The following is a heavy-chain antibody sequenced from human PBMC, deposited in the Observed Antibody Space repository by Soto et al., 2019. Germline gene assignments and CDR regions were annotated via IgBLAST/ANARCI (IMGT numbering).Heavy chain of an antibody. CDR1: GFTFSSYS. D-gene: IGHD4-17*01. Sequence: GGSLRLSCAASGFTFSSYSMNWVRQAPGKGLEWVSYISSSSSTIYYADSVKGRFTISRDNAKNPLYLQMNSLRDEDTAVYYCARGRGDYVPYYYYGMDVWGQGTTVTVSS. CDR3: ARGRGDYVPYYYYGMDV. CDR2: ISSSSSTI. V-gene: IGHV3-48*02. J-gene: IGHJ6*02.